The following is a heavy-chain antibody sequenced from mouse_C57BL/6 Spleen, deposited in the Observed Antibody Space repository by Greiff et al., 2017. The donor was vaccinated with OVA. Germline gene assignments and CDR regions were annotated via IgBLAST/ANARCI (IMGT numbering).Heavy chain of an antibody. V-gene: IGHV1-59*01. CDR1: GYTFTSYW. D-gene: IGHD2-4*01. Sequence: QVQLKQPGAELVRPGTSVKLSCKASGYTFTSYWMHWVKQRPGQGLEWIGVIDPSDSYTNYNQKFKGKATLTVDTSSSTAYMQLSSLTSEDSAVYYCAREYDYDLAWFAYWGQGTLVTVSA. J-gene: IGHJ3*01. CDR3: AREYDYDLAWFAY. CDR2: IDPSDSYT.